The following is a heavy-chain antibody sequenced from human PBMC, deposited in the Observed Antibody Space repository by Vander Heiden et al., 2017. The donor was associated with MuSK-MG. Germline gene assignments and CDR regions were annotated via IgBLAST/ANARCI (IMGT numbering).Heavy chain of an antibody. J-gene: IGHJ2*01. D-gene: IGHD6-13*01. CDR2: IDHSGDT. CDR3: ARVSSYWSGNL. CDR1: GGSFRSYY. Sequence: QEQLQQWGAGLLKPSETLSLTCAVYGGSFRSYYWSWIRQPPGKGLEWIGEIDHSGDTTDNPSLKSRGTISIDTSKNQFSLKLNFVTAADSAQYYCARVSSYWSGNLWGRGNRVTVSS. V-gene: IGHV4-34*01.